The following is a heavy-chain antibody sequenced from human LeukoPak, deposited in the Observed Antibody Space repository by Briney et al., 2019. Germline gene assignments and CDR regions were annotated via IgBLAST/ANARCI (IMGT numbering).Heavy chain of an antibody. V-gene: IGHV4-38-2*02. CDR1: GYSISDGYF. CDR3: ARDVSMIVGVTVMLWYFDL. CDR2: IYHTGRT. Sequence: SETLSLICNVSGYSISDGYFWGWIRQSPGKGLEWIGSIYHTGRTHYNPSLESRVIISVDTSKNQFSLKLNSVTAADTAVYYCARDVSMIVGVTVMLWYFDLWGRGTLVSVSS. J-gene: IGHJ2*01. D-gene: IGHD3-22*01.